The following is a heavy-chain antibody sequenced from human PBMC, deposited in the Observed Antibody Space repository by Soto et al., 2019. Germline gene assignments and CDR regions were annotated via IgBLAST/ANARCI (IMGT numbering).Heavy chain of an antibody. D-gene: IGHD1-26*01. CDR3: ARDPPDFNSGFDC. J-gene: IGHJ4*02. CDR2: AYYRSRWLY. Sequence: SQTLSLTCGICGDSVSNNGATWNWIRQSPSRGLEWLGRAYYRSRWLYDYATSVRGRISINPDTSKNQVSLQLNSVTPEDTAVYYCARDPPDFNSGFDCCGPGPMVTV. V-gene: IGHV6-1*01. CDR1: GDSVSNNGAT.